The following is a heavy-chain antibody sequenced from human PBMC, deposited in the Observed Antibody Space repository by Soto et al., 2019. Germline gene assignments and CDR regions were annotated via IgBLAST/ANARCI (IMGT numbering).Heavy chain of an antibody. D-gene: IGHD3-10*01. CDR1: GGSISSDT. CDR2: IYYSGST. Sequence: QVQLQESGPGLVKPSETLSLTCTVSGGSISSDTWSWIRQPQGKGLEWIGYIYYSGSTNYNPSLKSRVTISVDTSKNQFSLKLSSVTAADTAVYYCASGLWFGELLDYWGQGTLVTVSS. V-gene: IGHV4-59*13. CDR3: ASGLWFGELLDY. J-gene: IGHJ4*02.